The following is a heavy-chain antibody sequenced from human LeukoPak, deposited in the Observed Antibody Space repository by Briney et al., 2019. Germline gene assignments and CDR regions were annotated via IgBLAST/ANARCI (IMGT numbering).Heavy chain of an antibody. J-gene: IGHJ5*02. Sequence: GGSLRLXCAASGFTFTSYWMHWVRQAPGKGLVWVSRINSDGSSTSYADSVKGRFTISRDNAKNTLYLQMNSLRAEDTAVYYCARDPKFTIVRGAHPFNWFDPWGQGTLVTVSS. D-gene: IGHD3-10*01. CDR3: ARDPKFTIVRGAHPFNWFDP. CDR2: INSDGSST. V-gene: IGHV3-74*01. CDR1: GFTFTSYW.